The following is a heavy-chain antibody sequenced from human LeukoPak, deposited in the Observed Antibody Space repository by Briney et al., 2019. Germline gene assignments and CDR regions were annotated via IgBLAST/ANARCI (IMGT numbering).Heavy chain of an antibody. V-gene: IGHV4-59*11. D-gene: IGHD1-26*01. CDR2: IYYSGST. J-gene: IGHJ6*03. CDR1: GGSISGHY. CDR3: ASGAYSYYYMDV. Sequence: SETLSLTCTVSGGSISGHYWSWIRQPPGKGLEWIGYIYYSGSTNYNPSLKSRVTISVDTSKNQFSLKLSSVTAADTAVYYCASGAYSYYYMDVWGKGTTVTISS.